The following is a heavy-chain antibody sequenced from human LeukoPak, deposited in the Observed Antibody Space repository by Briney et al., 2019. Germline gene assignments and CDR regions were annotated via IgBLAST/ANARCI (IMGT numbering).Heavy chain of an antibody. V-gene: IGHV3-11*06. CDR2: ILMGGGHT. J-gene: IGHJ4*02. D-gene: IGHD2-15*01. Sequence: GRSLSLSCTAFKSTFRNYSMSWVSQAPGKGPEWVSYILMGGGHTSYADSVKGPPSICRDNAKNSLYLQMNSLRAEDTAVYYCAGDFMVAAGIGYWGQGTLVSVSS. CDR1: KSTFRNYS. CDR3: AGDFMVAAGIGY.